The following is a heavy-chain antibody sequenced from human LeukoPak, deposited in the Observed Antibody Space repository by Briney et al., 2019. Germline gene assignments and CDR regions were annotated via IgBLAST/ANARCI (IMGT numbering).Heavy chain of an antibody. D-gene: IGHD3-3*01. CDR2: INQDGSEK. Sequence: GSLRLSCAASEFTFSNYWMTWVRQAPGKGLEWVANINQDGSEKYYVDSVKGRFTISRDNAKNSLYLQMNSLRAEDTTVYYCASGWYYDFWSGYPLGNYWGQGTLVTVSS. CDR3: ASGWYYDFWSGYPLGNY. CDR1: EFTFSNYW. J-gene: IGHJ4*02. V-gene: IGHV3-7*01.